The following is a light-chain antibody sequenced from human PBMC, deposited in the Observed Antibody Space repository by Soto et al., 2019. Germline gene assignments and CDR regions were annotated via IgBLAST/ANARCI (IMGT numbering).Light chain of an antibody. CDR3: QQYKSWPPIT. Sequence: EIMMTQSPPTLPVSPGERATLSCRASQSVSSSLAWYQQKPGQAPRLLIYGASTRATGTPARFSGSGSGTEFTLTISSLQSEDFAVYYCQQYKSWPPITFGQGTRLEI. V-gene: IGKV3-15*01. CDR2: GAS. CDR1: QSVSSS. J-gene: IGKJ5*01.